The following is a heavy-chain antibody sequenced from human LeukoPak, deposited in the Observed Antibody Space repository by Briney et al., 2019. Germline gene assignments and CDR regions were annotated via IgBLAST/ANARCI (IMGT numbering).Heavy chain of an antibody. CDR1: GYSISSGYY. Sequence: SETLSLTCTVSGYSISSGYYWGWIRQPPGKGLEWIGNIYYSGSTYYNPSLKSRVTISVDTSKNQFSLKVSSVTAADTAVYYCARDFVVDDGSPTTVRNNWFDPWGQGTLVTVSS. D-gene: IGHD1/OR15-1a*01. V-gene: IGHV4-38-2*02. CDR3: ARDFVVDDGSPTTVRNNWFDP. J-gene: IGHJ5*02. CDR2: IYYSGST.